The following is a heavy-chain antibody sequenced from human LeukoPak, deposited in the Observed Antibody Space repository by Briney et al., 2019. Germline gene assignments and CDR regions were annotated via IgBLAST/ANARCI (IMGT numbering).Heavy chain of an antibody. CDR3: ARVGPYYYYYYYMDV. Sequence: GGSLRLSCAASGFTFSSYSMNWVRQAPGKGLVWVSRINSDGSSTSYADSVKGRFTISRDNAKNTLHLQMNSLRAEDTAVYYCARVGPYYYYYYYMDVWGKGTTVTISS. CDR1: GFTFSSYS. J-gene: IGHJ6*03. CDR2: INSDGSST. D-gene: IGHD3-10*01. V-gene: IGHV3-74*01.